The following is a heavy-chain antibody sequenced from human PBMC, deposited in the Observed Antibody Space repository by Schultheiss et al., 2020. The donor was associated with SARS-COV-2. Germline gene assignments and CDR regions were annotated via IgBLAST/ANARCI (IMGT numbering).Heavy chain of an antibody. CDR1: GFTFRSYG. CDR2: IWYDGSNK. Sequence: GGSLRLSCAASGFTFRSYGMHWVRQAPGKGLEWVAVIWYDGSNKYYADSVKGRFTIARDNSKNTVYLQMNSLTAEDTAVYYCAKDTSADYWGQGTLVTVSS. J-gene: IGHJ4*02. V-gene: IGHV3-30*02. CDR3: AKDTSADY.